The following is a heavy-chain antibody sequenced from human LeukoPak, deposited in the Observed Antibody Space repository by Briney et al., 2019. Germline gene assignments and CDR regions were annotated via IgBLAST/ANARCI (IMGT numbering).Heavy chain of an antibody. Sequence: GGSLRLSCAASGFAFSSYSMNWVRQAPGKGLEWVSSISSSSSYIYYADSVKGRFTISRDNAKNSLYLQMNSLRAEDTAVYYCARVPVVVVAATHSAQDDYWGQGTLVTVSS. CDR1: GFAFSSYS. CDR2: ISSSSSYI. V-gene: IGHV3-21*01. D-gene: IGHD2-15*01. CDR3: ARVPVVVVAATHSAQDDY. J-gene: IGHJ4*02.